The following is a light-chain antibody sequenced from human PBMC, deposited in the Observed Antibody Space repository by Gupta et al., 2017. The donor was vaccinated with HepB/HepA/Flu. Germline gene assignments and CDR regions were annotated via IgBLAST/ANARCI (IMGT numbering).Light chain of an antibody. CDR1: QSLVHSDENTY. Sequence: DIVMTQTPLSSPVTLGQPASISCRSSQSLVHSDENTYLSWLQQRPGQPPRLLIYQISNRFSGAPERFSGSGAGTDFTLKISRVEAEDVGVYYCMQATQLITFGQGTRLEIK. CDR3: MQATQLIT. CDR2: QIS. V-gene: IGKV2-24*01. J-gene: IGKJ5*01.